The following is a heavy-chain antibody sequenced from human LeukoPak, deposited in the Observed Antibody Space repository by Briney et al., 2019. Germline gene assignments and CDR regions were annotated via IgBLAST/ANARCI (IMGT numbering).Heavy chain of an antibody. Sequence: SETLSLTCSVSGGSVSSYYWTWIRQPAGKGLEWIGRIYPSGTTHYNPSLKSRVTISVDTSKNQFSLKLSSVTAADTAVYYCARELGYCSSTSCYAGWFDPWGQGTLVTVSS. D-gene: IGHD2-2*01. CDR2: IYPSGTT. V-gene: IGHV4-4*07. J-gene: IGHJ5*02. CDR3: ARELGYCSSTSCYAGWFDP. CDR1: GGSVSSYY.